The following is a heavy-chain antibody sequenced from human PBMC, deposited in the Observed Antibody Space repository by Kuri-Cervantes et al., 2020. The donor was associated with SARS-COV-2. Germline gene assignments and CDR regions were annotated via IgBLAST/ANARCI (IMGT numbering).Heavy chain of an antibody. CDR1: GFTFDDYA. V-gene: IGHV3-9*01. Sequence: SLKISCAASGFTFDDYAMHWVRQAPGKGLEWVSGISWNSGSIGYADSVKGRFTISRDNAKNSLYLQMNSLRAEDTAVYYCARAFGMTTDAFDIWGQGTMVTVSS. CDR2: ISWNSGSI. D-gene: IGHD1-1*01. J-gene: IGHJ3*02. CDR3: ARAFGMTTDAFDI.